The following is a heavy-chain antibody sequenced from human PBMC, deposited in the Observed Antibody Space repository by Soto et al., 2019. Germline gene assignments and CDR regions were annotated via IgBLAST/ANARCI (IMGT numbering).Heavy chain of an antibody. V-gene: IGHV3-23*01. CDR1: GFTFSSYA. Sequence: EVQLLESGGGLVQPGGSLRLSCAASGFTFSSYAMSWVRQAPGKGLEWVSAISGSGGSTYYADSVKGRFTISRDNSKTTRYLQMTSLRAEDTAVYYCAKQGYCTNGVCYSPYGMDVWGQGTTVTVSS. CDR3: AKQGYCTNGVCYSPYGMDV. J-gene: IGHJ6*02. CDR2: ISGSGGST. D-gene: IGHD2-8*01.